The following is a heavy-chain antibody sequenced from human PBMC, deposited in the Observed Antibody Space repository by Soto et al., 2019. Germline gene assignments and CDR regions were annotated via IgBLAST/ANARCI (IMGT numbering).Heavy chain of an antibody. V-gene: IGHV4-39*01. CDR3: ARLDGDSRNWFDP. CDR1: GASISDNTYY. Sequence: SETLSLTCTFSGASISDNTYYWGWFRQPPGKGLEWVGSISTSGSTYSNPSLKSRVTISVDTSKNQFSLKLISVTAADTAVFYCARLDGDSRNWFDPWGQGTLVTGSS. J-gene: IGHJ5*02. CDR2: ISTSGST. D-gene: IGHD4-17*01.